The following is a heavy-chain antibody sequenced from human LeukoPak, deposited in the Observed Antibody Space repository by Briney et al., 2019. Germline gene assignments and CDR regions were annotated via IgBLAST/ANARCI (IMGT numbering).Heavy chain of an antibody. J-gene: IGHJ4*02. CDR1: GFTFSSYS. D-gene: IGHD5-12*01. CDR3: ARGMQNGEATRY. CDR2: ISSSSSYI. V-gene: IGHV3-21*01. Sequence: GRSLTLSCAPSGFTFSSYSMKWVSQPPGDWLEWVSSISSSSSYIYHADSVKDPLTISRDNAKNSLYRQMNSLGAEDTAVYYCARGMQNGEATRYWGQGTLVTVSS.